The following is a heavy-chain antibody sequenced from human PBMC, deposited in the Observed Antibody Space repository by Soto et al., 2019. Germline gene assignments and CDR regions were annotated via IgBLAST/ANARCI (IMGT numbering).Heavy chain of an antibody. CDR3: ARDPGYCSSTSCHSHYYYGMDV. CDR2: ISAYNGNT. Sequence: QVQLVQSGAEVKKPGASVKVSCKASGYTFTSYGISWVRQAPGQGLEWMGWISAYNGNTNYAQKLQGRVTMTTDTSTSTAYMELRSLRSDDTAVYCCARDPGYCSSTSCHSHYYYGMDVWGQGTTVTVSS. D-gene: IGHD2-2*01. CDR1: GYTFTSYG. V-gene: IGHV1-18*01. J-gene: IGHJ6*02.